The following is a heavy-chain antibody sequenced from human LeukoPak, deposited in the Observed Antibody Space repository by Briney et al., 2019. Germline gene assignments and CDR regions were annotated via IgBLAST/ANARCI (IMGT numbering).Heavy chain of an antibody. CDR1: GGSISSSSYY. D-gene: IGHD3-10*01. CDR2: IYYSGST. V-gene: IGHV4-39*07. CDR3: ARDMVRGVLFDY. Sequence: SETLSLTCTVSGGSISSSSYYWGWIRQPPGKGLEWIGSIYYSGSTYYNPSLKSRVTISVDTSKNQFSLKLSSVTAADTAVYYCARDMVRGVLFDYWGQGTLVTVSS. J-gene: IGHJ4*02.